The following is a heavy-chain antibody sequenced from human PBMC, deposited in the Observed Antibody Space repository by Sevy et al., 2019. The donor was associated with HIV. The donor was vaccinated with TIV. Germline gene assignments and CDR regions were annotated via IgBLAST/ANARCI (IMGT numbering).Heavy chain of an antibody. CDR2: ISHDGSNK. D-gene: IGHD2-15*01. V-gene: IGHV3-30*04. CDR1: GFTFSIYA. J-gene: IGHJ4*02. CDR3: VRGGLYSPGYYSDY. Sequence: GGSLRLSCAASGFTFSIYAMNWVRQAPGKGLDWVPVISHDGSNKYYADSVKGRFTISRYNSKNMLYLQMNCLSVEDTAVYYCVRGGLYSPGYYSDYWGQGTLVTVSS.